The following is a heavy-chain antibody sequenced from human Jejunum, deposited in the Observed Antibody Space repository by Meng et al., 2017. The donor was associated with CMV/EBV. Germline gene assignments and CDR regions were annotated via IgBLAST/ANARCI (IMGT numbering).Heavy chain of an antibody. CDR2: IKLNSGGT. V-gene: IGHV1-2*02. D-gene: IGHD2-2*01. CDR1: TDYY. J-gene: IGHJ5*02. CDR3: ARDPGCDKPSCYGIGWDL. Sequence: TDYYIHWLRRAPGQGLEWMGWIKLNSGGTKYAQKFQGRVTMTWDTSISTAYMELSRLRSDDTAVYYCARDPGCDKPSCYGIGWDLWGQGTLVTVSS.